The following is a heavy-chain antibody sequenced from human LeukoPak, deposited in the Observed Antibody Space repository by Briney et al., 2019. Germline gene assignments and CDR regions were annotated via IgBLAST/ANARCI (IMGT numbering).Heavy chain of an antibody. D-gene: IGHD4-17*01. CDR1: GSTFSSYA. V-gene: IGHV3-30*04. J-gene: IGHJ4*02. CDR3: ARDGTTDYGDYVGGFFGY. CDR2: ISYDGSNK. Sequence: PGRSLRLSCAASGSTFSSYAMHWVRQAPGKGLEWVAVISYDGSNKYYADSVKGRFTISRDNSKNTLYLQMNSLRAEDTAVYYCARDGTTDYGDYVGGFFGYWGQGTLVTVSS.